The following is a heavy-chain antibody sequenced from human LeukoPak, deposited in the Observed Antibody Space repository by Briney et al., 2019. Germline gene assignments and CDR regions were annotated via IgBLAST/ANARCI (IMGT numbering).Heavy chain of an antibody. D-gene: IGHD5-18*01. V-gene: IGHV3-30*02. J-gene: IGHJ6*02. CDR1: GFSFSNYG. CDR3: AKDFRRRDSFGIYYYGMDV. CDR2: ISFDGTDK. Sequence: GGSLRLSCVVSGFSFSNYGMHWVRQAPGKGLEWVAYISFDGTDKYYADSVKGRFTISRDSSNNTRYLQMNSLKAEDTAVLYCAKDFRRRDSFGIYYYGMDVWGQGTTVTVSS.